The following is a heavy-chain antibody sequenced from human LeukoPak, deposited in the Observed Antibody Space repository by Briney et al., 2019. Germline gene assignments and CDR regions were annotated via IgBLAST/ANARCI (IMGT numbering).Heavy chain of an antibody. D-gene: IGHD3-16*02. J-gene: IGHJ6*03. V-gene: IGHV4-34*01. CDR3: ARGLRFIQGPGYYYMDV. Sequence: SETLSLTCAVYGGSFNAYYWTWIRQTPGKGLEWIGEINHSGNTNYNPSLGSRVTISADTSKNQFSLNLGSVTAADTAIYYCARGLRFIQGPGYYYMDVWGKGTTVTVSS. CDR1: GGSFNAYY. CDR2: INHSGNT.